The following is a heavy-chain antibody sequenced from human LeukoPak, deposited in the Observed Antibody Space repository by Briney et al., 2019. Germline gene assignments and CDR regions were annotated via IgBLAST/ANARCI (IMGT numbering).Heavy chain of an antibody. Sequence: PSETLSLTCTVSGGSISSYYWSRIRQPPGKGLEWIGYIYYSGSTNYNPSLKSRVTISVDTSKNQFSLKLSSVTAADTAVYYCARDADYGEVDWFDPWGQGTLVTVSS. D-gene: IGHD4-17*01. V-gene: IGHV4-59*01. J-gene: IGHJ5*02. CDR3: ARDADYGEVDWFDP. CDR1: GGSISSYY. CDR2: IYYSGST.